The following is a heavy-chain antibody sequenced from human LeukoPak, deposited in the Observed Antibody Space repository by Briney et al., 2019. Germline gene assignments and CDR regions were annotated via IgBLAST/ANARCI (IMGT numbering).Heavy chain of an antibody. D-gene: IGHD3-22*01. Sequence: GGSLRLSCAASGFTFNTYTMNWVRQAPGKGLEWVSSISSGTSYIYYADSVKGRFTISRDNAKNSLYLQMNSLRAEDTAVYYCARDRRITMIVGDAFDIWGQGTMVTVSS. V-gene: IGHV3-21*01. J-gene: IGHJ3*02. CDR3: ARDRRITMIVGDAFDI. CDR1: GFTFNTYT. CDR2: ISSGTSYI.